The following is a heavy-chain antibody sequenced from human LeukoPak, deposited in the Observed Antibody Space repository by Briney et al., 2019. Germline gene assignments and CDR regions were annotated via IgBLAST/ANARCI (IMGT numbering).Heavy chain of an antibody. V-gene: IGHV3-23*01. CDR1: GFTFDTYA. CDR3: AKERQGGNSYGDEAFYFDY. CDR2: ISGSGYNS. Sequence: PGGSLRLSCTASGFTFDTYAMNWVRQVPGKGLEWVSGISGSGYNSYYADSVKGRFTISRDNSKNTLYLQMHSLRAEDTAIYYCAKERQGGNSYGDEAFYFDYWGQGTLVTVSS. J-gene: IGHJ4*02. D-gene: IGHD4-23*01.